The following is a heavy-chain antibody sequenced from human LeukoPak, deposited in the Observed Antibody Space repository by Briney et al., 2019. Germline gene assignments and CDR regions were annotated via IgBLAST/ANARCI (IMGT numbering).Heavy chain of an antibody. Sequence: GGSLRLSCAASGFTFSNYAMRWVRQAPGKGLEWVSYISSSGSTIYYADSVKGRFTISRDNAKNSLYLQMNSLRAEDTAVYYCARSTVDGWFDPWGQGTLVTVSS. CDR3: ARSTVDGWFDP. V-gene: IGHV3-48*03. CDR2: ISSSGSTI. D-gene: IGHD4-11*01. J-gene: IGHJ5*02. CDR1: GFTFSNYA.